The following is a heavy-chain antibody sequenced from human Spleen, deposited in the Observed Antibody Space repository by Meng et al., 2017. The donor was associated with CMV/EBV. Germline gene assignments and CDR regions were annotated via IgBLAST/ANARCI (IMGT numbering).Heavy chain of an antibody. CDR2: ISGSGGST. Sequence: GESLKISCAASGFTFSSYSMTWVRQAPGKGLEWVSAISGSGGSTYYADFVKGRFTLSRDNSKNTLYLQMNSLRAEDTAVYYCAKDLRARGVVPASSFDYWGQGTLVTVSS. CDR1: GFTFSSYS. D-gene: IGHD2-2*01. J-gene: IGHJ4*02. CDR3: AKDLRARGVVPASSFDY. V-gene: IGHV3-23*01.